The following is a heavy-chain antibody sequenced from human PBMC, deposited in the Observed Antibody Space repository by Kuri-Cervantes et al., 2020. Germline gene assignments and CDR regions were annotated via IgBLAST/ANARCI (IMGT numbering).Heavy chain of an antibody. J-gene: IGHJ3*02. CDR1: GFTFSSYA. CDR3: ARLPGRQQLVRAFDI. D-gene: IGHD6-13*01. CDR2: ISYDGSNK. Sequence: GESLKISCAASGFTFSSYAMHWVRQAPGKGLEWVAVISYDGSNKYYADSVEGRCTISRDNSKNTLYLQMNSLRAEDTAVYYCARLPGRQQLVRAFDIWGQGTMVTVSS. V-gene: IGHV3-30-3*01.